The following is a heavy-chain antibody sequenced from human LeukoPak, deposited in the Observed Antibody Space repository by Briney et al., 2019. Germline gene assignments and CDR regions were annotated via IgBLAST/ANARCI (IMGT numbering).Heavy chain of an antibody. D-gene: IGHD2-2*01. CDR3: ARGFVPAGMAPYHYMDV. CDR1: VGSINNYY. CDR2: IYTSDNT. J-gene: IGHJ6*03. V-gene: IGHV4-4*07. Sequence: PSETLSLTCTVSVGSINNYYWTWIRQPAGKGLEWIGRIYTSDNTIYNPSLRGRVTMSVDTPKSQFSLRLTSVTAADTAVYFCARGFVPAGMAPYHYMDVWGKGTTVTVSS.